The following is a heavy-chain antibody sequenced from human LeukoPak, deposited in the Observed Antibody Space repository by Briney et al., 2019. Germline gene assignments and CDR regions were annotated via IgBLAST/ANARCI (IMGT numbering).Heavy chain of an antibody. J-gene: IGHJ4*02. D-gene: IGHD2-2*01. Sequence: SETLSLTCTVSGGSISSYYWSWIGQPPGKGLEWIGYIYYSGSTNYNPSLKSRVTISVDTSKNQFSLKLSSVTAADTAVYYCARARSSTGPYYWGQGTLVTVSS. CDR3: ARARSSTGPYY. CDR1: GGSISSYY. CDR2: IYYSGST. V-gene: IGHV4-59*01.